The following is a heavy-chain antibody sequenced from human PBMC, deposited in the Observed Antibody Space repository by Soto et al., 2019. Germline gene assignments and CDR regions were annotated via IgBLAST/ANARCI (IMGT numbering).Heavy chain of an antibody. D-gene: IGHD6-19*01. Sequence: QVQLVQSGAEVKKPGASVKVSCKASGYTFTSYGISWVRQAPGQGLEWMGWISAYNGNTNYAQKLQGRVTMTTDTSTSTAYMEMRSLRSDDTAVYYCARVLAVAGKGAGHYYGMDVWGQGTTVTVSS. J-gene: IGHJ6*02. V-gene: IGHV1-18*04. CDR3: ARVLAVAGKGAGHYYGMDV. CDR1: GYTFTSYG. CDR2: ISAYNGNT.